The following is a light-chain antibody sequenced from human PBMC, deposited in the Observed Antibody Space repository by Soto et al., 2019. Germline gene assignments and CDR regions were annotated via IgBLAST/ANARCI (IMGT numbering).Light chain of an antibody. CDR1: QDISSW. Sequence: DIQMTQSPSSVSASVGDRVTITCRASQDISSWLAWYQQKPGKAPVLLIYEASRLQSGVPSRFSGRGSGTDFTLTITSLQPEDFGTYYCQQDITFPFTFGPGTKVDV. CDR3: QQDITFPFT. CDR2: EAS. J-gene: IGKJ3*01. V-gene: IGKV1-12*01.